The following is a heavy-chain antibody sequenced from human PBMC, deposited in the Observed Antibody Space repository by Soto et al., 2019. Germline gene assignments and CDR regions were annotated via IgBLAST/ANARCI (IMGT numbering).Heavy chain of an antibody. CDR1: GGTFSSYA. V-gene: IGHV1-69*12. CDR2: IIPIFGTA. CDR3: ARGGSYGYRNAASFDY. D-gene: IGHD5-18*01. Sequence: QVQLVQSGAEVKKPGSSVKVSCKASGGTFSSYAISWVRQAPGQGLEWMGGIIPIFGTANYAQKFQGRVTINADEATSTAYMELSSLRSEDTAVYYCARGGSYGYRNAASFDYWGQGTLVTVSS. J-gene: IGHJ4*02.